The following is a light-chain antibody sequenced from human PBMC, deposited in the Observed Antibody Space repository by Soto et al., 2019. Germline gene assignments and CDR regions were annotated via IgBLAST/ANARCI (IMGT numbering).Light chain of an antibody. Sequence: QSVLTQPPSASGTPGQRVTISCSGSSSNIRSYTVNWYKQAPGTAPKLLIYSNDRRPSRVPDRFSGSKSGTSASLAISGLQSEDEADYYCEAWDDSLNGYVFGTGTKLTV. CDR1: SSNIRSYT. CDR2: SND. V-gene: IGLV1-44*01. CDR3: EAWDDSLNGYV. J-gene: IGLJ1*01.